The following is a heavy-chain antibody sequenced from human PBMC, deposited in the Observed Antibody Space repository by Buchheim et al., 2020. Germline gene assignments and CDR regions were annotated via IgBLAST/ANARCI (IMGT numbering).Heavy chain of an antibody. CDR2: ISYDGSNK. CDR3: AKVLVDSSGWYWVDYYYGMDV. Sequence: QVQLVESGGGVVQPGRSLRLSCAASGFTFSSYGMHWVRQAPGKGLEWVAVISYDGSNKYYADSVKGRFTISRDNSKNTLYLQMNSLRAEDTAVYYCAKVLVDSSGWYWVDYYYGMDVWGQGTT. V-gene: IGHV3-30*18. D-gene: IGHD6-19*01. CDR1: GFTFSSYG. J-gene: IGHJ6*02.